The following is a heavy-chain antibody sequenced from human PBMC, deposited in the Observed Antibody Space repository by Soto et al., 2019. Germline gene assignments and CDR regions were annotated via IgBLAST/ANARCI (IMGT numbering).Heavy chain of an antibody. V-gene: IGHV4-59*01. D-gene: IGHD3-22*01. CDR1: GGSISSYY. CDR3: ARSGFDSSASWFDP. Sequence: ETLSLTCTVSGGSISSYYWSWIRQPPGKGLEWTGYIYYSGSTNYNPSLKSRVTISVDTSKNQFSLKLSSVTAADTAVYYCARSGFDSSASWFDPWGQGTLVTVSS. J-gene: IGHJ5*02. CDR2: IYYSGST.